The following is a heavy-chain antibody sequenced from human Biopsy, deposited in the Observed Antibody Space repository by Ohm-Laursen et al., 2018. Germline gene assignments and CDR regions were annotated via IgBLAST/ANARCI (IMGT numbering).Heavy chain of an antibody. D-gene: IGHD6-19*01. V-gene: IGHV1-2*02. Sequence: SVKASCNASRGTFIHYAISWVRQAPGQGLEWMGWISPKSGDTNYAHKFQGNITMTRDTSMSTAYMEMSRLRCDDTAVYYCALQSVAQMKNFDYWGQGTLVTVSS. CDR3: ALQSVAQMKNFDY. CDR2: ISPKSGDT. J-gene: IGHJ4*02. CDR1: RGTFIHYA.